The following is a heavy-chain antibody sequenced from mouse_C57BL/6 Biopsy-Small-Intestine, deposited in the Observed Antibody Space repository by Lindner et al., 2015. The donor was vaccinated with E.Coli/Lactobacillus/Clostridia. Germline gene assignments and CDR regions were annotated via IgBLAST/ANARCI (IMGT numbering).Heavy chain of an antibody. J-gene: IGHJ4*01. D-gene: IGHD3-3*01. Sequence: SVKVSCKASGGTFNNYEITWVRQAPGQGLEWMGGIIPIYGTRNNAQKFQDRVTITADKSTSTVYMELSSLRSEDTAVYYCARNQSGQHFFDYWGQGTLVTVSS. V-gene: IGHV1S126*01. CDR1: GGTFNNYE. CDR2: IIPIYGTR. CDR3: ARNQSGQHFFDY.